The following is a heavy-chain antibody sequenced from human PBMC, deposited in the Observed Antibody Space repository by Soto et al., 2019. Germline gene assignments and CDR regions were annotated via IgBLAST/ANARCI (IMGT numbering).Heavy chain of an antibody. V-gene: IGHV3-30*18. J-gene: IGHJ6*02. D-gene: IGHD6-6*01. CDR2: ISYDGSNK. Sequence: QVQLVESGGGVVQPGRSLRLSCAASGFTFSSYGMHWVRQAPGKGLEWVAVISYDGSNKYYADSVKGRFTISRDNSKNTLYLQMNSLRAEDTAVYYCAKDRGEYTSLYYGMDVWGQGTTVTVSS. CDR1: GFTFSSYG. CDR3: AKDRGEYTSLYYGMDV.